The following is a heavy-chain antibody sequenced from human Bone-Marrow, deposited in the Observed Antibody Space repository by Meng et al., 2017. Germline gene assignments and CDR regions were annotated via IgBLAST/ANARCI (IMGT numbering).Heavy chain of an antibody. CDR3: ARTGEFQLGFDL. Sequence: QVQLGAAGGGLVKPGGSLRLSSAASGFTFSDYYMSWIRQAPGKGLEWVSYISSSGSTIYYADSVKGRFTIFRDNAKNSLYLQMNSLRAEDTAVYYCARTGEFQLGFDLWGRGTLVTVSS. V-gene: IGHV3-11*04. CDR2: ISSSGSTI. D-gene: IGHD3-10*01. J-gene: IGHJ2*01. CDR1: GFTFSDYY.